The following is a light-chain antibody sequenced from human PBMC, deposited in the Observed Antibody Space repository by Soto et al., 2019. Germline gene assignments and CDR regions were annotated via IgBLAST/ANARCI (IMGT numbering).Light chain of an antibody. CDR3: HSYDSSLTALVI. CDR2: GNS. J-gene: IGLJ2*01. CDR1: TPNTGAGYD. Sequence: QLVLTQPPSVPGAPGRGFPISCPGATPNTGAGYDVPCYQQLPGTAPKPLIYGNSNRPSGVPDRFSGSKSGTSASLAITGLQAEDEALYYCHSYDSSLTALVIFGGGTKLTVL. V-gene: IGLV1-40*01.